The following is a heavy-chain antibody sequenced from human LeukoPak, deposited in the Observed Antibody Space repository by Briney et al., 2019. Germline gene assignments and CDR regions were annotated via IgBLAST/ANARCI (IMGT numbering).Heavy chain of an antibody. J-gene: IGHJ3*02. Sequence: PSETLSLTCTVSGGSISSGGYYWSWIRQPPGKGLEWIGYIYHRGSTYYNPSLKSRVTIPVDRSKNQFSLKLSSVTAADTAVYYCARVGRIVVPAARNIWGQGTMVTVSS. D-gene: IGHD2-2*01. CDR3: ARVGRIVVPAARNI. V-gene: IGHV4-30-2*01. CDR2: IYHRGST. CDR1: GGSISSGGYY.